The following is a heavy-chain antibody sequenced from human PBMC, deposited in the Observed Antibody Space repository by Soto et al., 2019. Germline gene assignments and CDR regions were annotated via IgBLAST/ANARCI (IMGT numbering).Heavy chain of an antibody. CDR2: IYYSGNT. CDR3: EARACGASGTYFET. J-gene: IGHJ4*02. V-gene: IGHV4-39*01. Sequence: SETLSLTCTVSSGSISSSSSYWGWIRQPPGKGLEWIGNIYYSGNTYYNPSLKSRVTISIDSSKTQFSLKLNSVTTADTAVYSCEARACGASGTYFETWGQGTLVTVSS. D-gene: IGHD5-12*01. CDR1: SGSISSSSSY.